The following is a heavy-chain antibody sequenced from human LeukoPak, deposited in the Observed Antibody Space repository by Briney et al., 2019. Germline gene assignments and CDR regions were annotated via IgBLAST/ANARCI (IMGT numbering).Heavy chain of an antibody. D-gene: IGHD6-13*01. V-gene: IGHV3-7*01. Sequence: GGSLRLSCAASGFTFSSYWMSWVRQAPGKGLEWVANIKQDGSEKYYVDSVKGRFTISGDNAKNSLYLQMNSLRAEDTTVYYCATGSIAAAGTDAFDIWGQGTMVTVSS. CDR1: GFTFSSYW. CDR3: ATGSIAAAGTDAFDI. CDR2: IKQDGSEK. J-gene: IGHJ3*02.